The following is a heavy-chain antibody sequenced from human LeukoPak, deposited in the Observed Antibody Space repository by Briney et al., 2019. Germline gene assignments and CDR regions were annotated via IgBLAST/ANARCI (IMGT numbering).Heavy chain of an antibody. CDR2: IKQDGSEK. D-gene: IGHD1-26*01. CDR1: GFTFSSYW. Sequence: GGSLRLFCSASGFTFSSYWMSWVRQAPGKGLEWVANIKQDGSEKYYVDSVKSKFIISRDNAKHSLYLQMNSLRAEETAVYYCARDSFAALTLGATSDYWGQGTLVTVSS. CDR3: ARDSFAALTLGATSDY. J-gene: IGHJ4*02. V-gene: IGHV3-7*01.